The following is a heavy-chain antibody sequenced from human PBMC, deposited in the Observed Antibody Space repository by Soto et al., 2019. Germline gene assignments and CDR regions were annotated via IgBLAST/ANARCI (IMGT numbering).Heavy chain of an antibody. CDR2: ISPYNGDT. CDR3: ARATQQSNSGVRGLFDP. CDR1: GYTFTSYG. V-gene: IGHV1-18*01. D-gene: IGHD5-12*01. J-gene: IGHJ5*02. Sequence: ASVKVSCKASGYTFTSYGISWVRQAPGQGLEWVGWISPYNGDTNYAQKLQGRVTMTTDTFTSTAYMELRSLISDDTAVYYCARATQQSNSGVRGLFDPWGQGNLVTVS.